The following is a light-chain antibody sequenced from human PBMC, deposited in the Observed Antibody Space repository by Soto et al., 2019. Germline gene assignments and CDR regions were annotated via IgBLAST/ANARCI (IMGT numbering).Light chain of an antibody. V-gene: IGKV3-11*01. CDR2: DAS. Sequence: EIVLTQSPATLSLSPGERATLSCRASQSVSSNLAWYQQKPGQAPRLLIYDASNRATGIPARFSGSGSGTDFTLTISSLEPEDFAVYYCQQRSNWPLFTSGPGTKVDIK. CDR3: QQRSNWPLFT. J-gene: IGKJ3*01. CDR1: QSVSSN.